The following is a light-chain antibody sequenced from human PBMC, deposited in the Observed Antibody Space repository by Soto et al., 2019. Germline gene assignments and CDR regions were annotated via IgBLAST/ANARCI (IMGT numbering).Light chain of an antibody. V-gene: IGKV1-39*01. CDR1: QSISSY. CDR3: QQSYSTPPT. CDR2: AAS. Sequence: DIQMTQSPSSLSASVGDRVSITCRASQSISSYLKWYQQKPGQAPKLLIHAASSLQSGVPSRFSGSGSGTGFTLTISSLQVEDFATYYCQQSYSTPPTFGQGTKVEIK. J-gene: IGKJ2*01.